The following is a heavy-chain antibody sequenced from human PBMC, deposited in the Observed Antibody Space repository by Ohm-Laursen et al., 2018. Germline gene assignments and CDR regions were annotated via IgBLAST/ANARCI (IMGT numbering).Heavy chain of an antibody. CDR1: GISLSTSGMR. CDR3: ARMVRYCSGGSCFGDNWFAP. Sequence: TQTLTLTCTVSGISLSTSGMRVGWIRQPPGKALERLARVDWDDEEFYSTSLKSRLTISKDTSKNQVVLTMANMDPVDTATYYCARMVRYCSGGSCFGDNWFAPWGQGTLVSASS. J-gene: IGHJ5*02. CDR2: VDWDDEE. V-gene: IGHV2-70*04. D-gene: IGHD2-15*01.